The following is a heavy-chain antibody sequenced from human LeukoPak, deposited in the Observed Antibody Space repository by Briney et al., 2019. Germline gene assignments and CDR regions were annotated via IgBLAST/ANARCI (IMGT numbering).Heavy chain of an antibody. J-gene: IGHJ4*02. Sequence: GGSLRPSCVASGITFSNYAVSWVRQAPEKGLDWVSVISGSAHKIRYADSVKGRFTISRDNSENIVYLQMNNLRVEDTAVYYCAGRPTGYSSGYIHWGQGTLVTVSS. CDR3: AGRPTGYSSGYIH. V-gene: IGHV3-23*01. CDR2: ISGSAHKI. CDR1: GITFSNYA. D-gene: IGHD5-18*01.